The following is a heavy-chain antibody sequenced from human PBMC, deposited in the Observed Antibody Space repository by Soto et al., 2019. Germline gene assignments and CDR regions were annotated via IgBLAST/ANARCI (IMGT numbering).Heavy chain of an antibody. J-gene: IGHJ4*02. CDR1: GFTFSSYS. CDR3: AGGHYSSSSYYGY. Sequence: GGSLRLSCAASGFTFSSYSMNWVRQAPGKGLEWVSSISSSSSYIYYADSVKGRFTISRDNAKNSLYLQMNSMRAEDTAFYYCAGGHYSSSSYYGYWGQGTLVTVSS. D-gene: IGHD6-6*01. CDR2: ISSSSSYI. V-gene: IGHV3-21*01.